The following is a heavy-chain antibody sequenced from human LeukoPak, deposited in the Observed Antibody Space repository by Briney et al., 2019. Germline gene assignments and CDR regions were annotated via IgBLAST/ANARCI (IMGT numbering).Heavy chain of an antibody. V-gene: IGHV3-53*01. J-gene: IGHJ6*03. D-gene: IGHD1-26*01. CDR2: IYSDNT. Sequence: GGSLRLSCTVSGFTVSSNSMSWVRQAPGKGLEWVSFIYSDNTHYSDSVKGRFTISRDNAKNSLYLQMNSLGPEDTAVYYCARDPYSGNYGNYYYYYMDVWGKGTTVTISS. CDR1: GFTVSSNS. CDR3: ARDPYSGNYGNYYYYYMDV.